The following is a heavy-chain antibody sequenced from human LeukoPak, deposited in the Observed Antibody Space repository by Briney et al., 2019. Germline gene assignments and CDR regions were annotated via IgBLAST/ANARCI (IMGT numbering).Heavy chain of an antibody. J-gene: IGHJ4*02. V-gene: IGHV3-7*01. CDR3: ARDHHYYDSSGYLDY. CDR2: IKKDGSEK. D-gene: IGHD3-22*01. Sequence: PGGSLRLSCAASGFTFSSYWMSWVRQAPGKGLEWVANIKKDGSEKYYVDSVKGRFTISRDNAKNSLYLQMNSLRAEDTAVYYCARDHHYYDSSGYLDYWGQGTLVTLSS. CDR1: GFTFSSYW.